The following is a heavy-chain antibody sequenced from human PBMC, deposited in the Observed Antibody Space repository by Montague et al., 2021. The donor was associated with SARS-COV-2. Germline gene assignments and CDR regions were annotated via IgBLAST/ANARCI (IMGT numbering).Heavy chain of an antibody. V-gene: IGHV3-23*01. CDR1: GFTFSSYA. CDR2: IGGSGGST. Sequence: SLRLSCAASGFTFSSYAMSWVRQAPGKGLEWVSAIGGSGGSTYYADSVKGRFTISRDNSKNTLYLQMNSLRAEDTAVYYCAKERYYDFWSPQYYFDYWGQGTLVTVSS. J-gene: IGHJ4*02. CDR3: AKERYYDFWSPQYYFDY. D-gene: IGHD3-3*01.